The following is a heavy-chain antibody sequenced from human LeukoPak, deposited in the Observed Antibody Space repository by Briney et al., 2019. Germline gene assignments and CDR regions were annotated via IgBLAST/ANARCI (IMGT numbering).Heavy chain of an antibody. D-gene: IGHD3-22*01. CDR3: ARGVVDYSTRSGYLSH. V-gene: IGHV4-34*01. CDR2: IYSGGSA. CDR1: SGSFNDYC. Sequence: SETLSLTCAVYSGSFNDYCWIWLRQPPRRGLEWIGEIYSGGSANYDPSLKGRLAISVDPSKSQFSLKLSSLTAADTAVYFCARGVVDYSTRSGYLSHWGQGTLVTVSS. J-gene: IGHJ4*02.